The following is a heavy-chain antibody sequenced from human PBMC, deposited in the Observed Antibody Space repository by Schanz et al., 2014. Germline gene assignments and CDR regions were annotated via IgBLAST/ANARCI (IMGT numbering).Heavy chain of an antibody. CDR2: MNESHSTI. Sequence: EVQLVESGGGLVEPGGSLRLSCAASGFSFSSYAMGWVRQARGKGLEWVSAMNESHSTIYYADSVKGRFTISRDNSKNTVHLQMNSLRAEDTAVYYCAKQHIVRGVIYLNWFDSWGQGTLVTVSS. D-gene: IGHD3-10*01. J-gene: IGHJ5*01. CDR3: AKQHIVRGVIYLNWFDS. V-gene: IGHV3-23*04. CDR1: GFSFSSYA.